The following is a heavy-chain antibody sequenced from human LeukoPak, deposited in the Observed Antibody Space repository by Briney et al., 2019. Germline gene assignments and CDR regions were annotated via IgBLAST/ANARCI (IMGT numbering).Heavy chain of an antibody. CDR3: ARELGYCGGDCYFDY. J-gene: IGHJ4*02. Sequence: GGSLRLSCAASGFTFTSYAMHWVRQAPGQRLEWMGWINAGNGNTKYSQKFQGRVTITRDTSAGTAYMELSSLRSEDTAVYYCARELGYCGGDCYFDYWGQGTLVTVSS. V-gene: IGHV1-3*01. D-gene: IGHD2-21*02. CDR1: GFTFTSYA. CDR2: INAGNGNT.